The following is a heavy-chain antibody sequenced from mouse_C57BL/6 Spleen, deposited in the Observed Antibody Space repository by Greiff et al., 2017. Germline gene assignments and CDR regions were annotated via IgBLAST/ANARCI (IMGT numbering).Heavy chain of an antibody. J-gene: IGHJ2*01. D-gene: IGHD3-3*01. CDR1: GFTFSSYA. CDR2: ISDGGSYT. CDR3: AREGAGLYFDY. Sequence: EVKLVESGGGLVKPGGSLKLSCAASGFTFSSYAMSWVRQTPEKRLEWVATISDGGSYTYYPDNVKGRFTISRDNAKNNLYLQMSHLRSEDTAMYYCAREGAGLYFDYWGQGTTLTVSS. V-gene: IGHV5-4*01.